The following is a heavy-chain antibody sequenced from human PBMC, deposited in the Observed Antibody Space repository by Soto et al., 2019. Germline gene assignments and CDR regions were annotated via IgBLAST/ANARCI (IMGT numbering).Heavy chain of an antibody. Sequence: LGTLRLNCTVVGDSIRSLCYRRCIRHPQVKEPEWIASSYHGGTTFYNPSLKSRITISVDTSNNQFSLKLTSVTTADTAVYYCERGQGIVVVRSTLDYCGHGTLVTLSS. J-gene: IGHJ4*01. V-gene: IGHV4-38-2*02. CDR1: GDSIRSLCY. CDR2: SYHGGTT. CDR3: ERGQGIVVVRSTLDY. D-gene: IGHD2-21*01.